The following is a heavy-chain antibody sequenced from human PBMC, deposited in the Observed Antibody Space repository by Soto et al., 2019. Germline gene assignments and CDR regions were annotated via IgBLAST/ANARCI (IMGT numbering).Heavy chain of an antibody. CDR3: TGAYYDINGYSLDP. D-gene: IGHD3-22*01. CDR2: IYYGGSI. J-gene: IGHJ5*02. V-gene: IGHV4-59*01. CDR1: GGSISSGY. Sequence: SETLSLTCSVSGGSISSGYWTWIRQPPGKGLEWIGYIYYGGSINYNPSLKSRVIILVDTAKNQFSLRLSSVTAADTAVYYCTGAYYDINGYSLDPWGQGTSVTVS.